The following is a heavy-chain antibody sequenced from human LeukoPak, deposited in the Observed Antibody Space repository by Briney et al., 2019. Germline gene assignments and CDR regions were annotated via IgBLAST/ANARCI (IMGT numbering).Heavy chain of an antibody. Sequence: SETLSLTCTVSGGSISNYYWSWIRQPPGKGLDWMGFIYSSGSTNYNPSLKSRVTMSVDTSKNQFSLNLNSVTAADTAVYYCARLYCSTTSCFDYWGQGTLVTVSS. V-gene: IGHV4-59*01. CDR3: ARLYCSTTSCFDY. CDR2: IYSSGST. CDR1: GGSISNYY. D-gene: IGHD2-2*01. J-gene: IGHJ4*02.